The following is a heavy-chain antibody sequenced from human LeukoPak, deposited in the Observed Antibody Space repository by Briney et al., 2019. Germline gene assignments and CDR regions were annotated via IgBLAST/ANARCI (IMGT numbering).Heavy chain of an antibody. V-gene: IGHV1-18*01. CDR1: GYTFTSYG. CDR2: ISSNNGNT. D-gene: IGHD4-11*01. Sequence: ASVKVSCKASGYTFTSYGTSWVRQAPGQGLEWMGWISSNNGNTHYAQNFQGRVTLTTDISTSTAYMELRSLRSDDTAVYYCARGISETTVIPIDYWGPGTLVTVSS. J-gene: IGHJ4*02. CDR3: ARGISETTVIPIDY.